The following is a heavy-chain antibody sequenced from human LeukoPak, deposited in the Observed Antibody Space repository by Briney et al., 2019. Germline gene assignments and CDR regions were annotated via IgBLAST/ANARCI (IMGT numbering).Heavy chain of an antibody. Sequence: ASVKVSCKASGYTFTSYDINWVRQATGQGLEWMGWMNPNSGNTGYAQKFQGRVTMTRNTSISTAYMELSSLSSEDTAVYYCARGEGDYYDSSGYYSWGQGTLVTVSS. D-gene: IGHD3-22*01. CDR2: MNPNSGNT. J-gene: IGHJ4*02. CDR1: GYTFTSYD. V-gene: IGHV1-8*01. CDR3: ARGEGDYYDSSGYYS.